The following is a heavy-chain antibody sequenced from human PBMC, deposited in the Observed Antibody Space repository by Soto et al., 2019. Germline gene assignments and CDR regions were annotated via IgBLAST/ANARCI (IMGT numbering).Heavy chain of an antibody. V-gene: IGHV4-4*02. CDR2: VHHSGST. Sequence: QVQLQESGPGLVKPSGILSLTCAVSGGSITDKWWSWTRQTPGKGLEWIGEVHHSGSTNYSPSLKSRVTMSVDTSKNDFSLKLFSLTAADTAIYYCAREGDHPFSLGYWGQGTLVTVSS. D-gene: IGHD3-16*01. CDR3: AREGDHPFSLGY. CDR1: GGSITDKW. J-gene: IGHJ4*02.